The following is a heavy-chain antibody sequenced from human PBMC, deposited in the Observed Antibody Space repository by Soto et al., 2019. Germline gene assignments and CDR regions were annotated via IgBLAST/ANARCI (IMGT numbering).Heavy chain of an antibody. D-gene: IGHD4-4*01. CDR2: IGGSGGNR. CDR1: GFTFNAYA. J-gene: IGHJ4*02. V-gene: IGHV3-23*01. Sequence: EVQLLESGGGLVQPGGSLRLSCAASGFTFNAYAMTWVRQAPGKGLECVSAIGGSGGNRYYAASVRGRFTISRDNSKDTVDLQMNSLRVEDTAVYYCARVASDYINSVDHWGQGILVSVSS. CDR3: ARVASDYINSVDH.